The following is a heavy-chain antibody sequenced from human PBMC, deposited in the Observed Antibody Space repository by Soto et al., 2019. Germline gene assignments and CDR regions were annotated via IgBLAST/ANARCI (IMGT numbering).Heavy chain of an antibody. CDR3: AKEIRRDY. J-gene: IGHJ4*02. CDR2: IRKNIEST. V-gene: IGHV3-23*01. D-gene: IGHD5-18*01. Sequence: GGSLRLSCAASGLSFSIYAMSWVRQAPGKGLEWVSTIRKNIESTHYADSVRGRFTISRDNSRNTVYLQKNSLRAEDTAVDYCAKEIRRDYWGQGTLVTVSS. CDR1: GLSFSIYA.